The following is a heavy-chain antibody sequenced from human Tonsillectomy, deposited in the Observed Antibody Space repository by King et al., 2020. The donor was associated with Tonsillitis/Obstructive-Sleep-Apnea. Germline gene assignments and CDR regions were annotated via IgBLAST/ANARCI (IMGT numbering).Heavy chain of an antibody. Sequence: QLQESGPGLVKPSETLSLTCTVSGGSISSNSYYWGWIRQPPGKGLEWIGSIYYSGTTYYNPSLKSRVTISVDTSKNQFSLKLSSVTAADTAVYYCARHGPGVSRSPFDYWGQGTLVTVSS. CDR1: GGSISSNSYY. D-gene: IGHD3-16*02. CDR2: IYYSGTT. V-gene: IGHV4-39*01. J-gene: IGHJ4*02. CDR3: ARHGPGVSRSPFDY.